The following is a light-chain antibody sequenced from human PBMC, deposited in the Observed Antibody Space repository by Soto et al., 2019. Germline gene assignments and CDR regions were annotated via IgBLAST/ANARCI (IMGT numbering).Light chain of an antibody. V-gene: IGKV3-20*01. CDR1: QSVRSSY. J-gene: IGKJ1*01. Sequence: EIVLTQSPGTLSLSPGERATLSCRASQSVRSSYLAWYQQKLGQAPRLLIYGVSNRATGIPDRFNGSGSGTDFTLTTSRLESEDFAVYYCQQYGTSPRTFGQGTKVEIK. CDR2: GVS. CDR3: QQYGTSPRT.